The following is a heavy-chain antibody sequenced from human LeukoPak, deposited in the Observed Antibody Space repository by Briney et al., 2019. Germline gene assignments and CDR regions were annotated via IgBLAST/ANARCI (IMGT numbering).Heavy chain of an antibody. D-gene: IGHD3-22*01. Sequence: PGGSLRLSCAASGFRFFNYPLHWVRQAPGKGLEWVAVVSFDGSLQYYADSVRGRFTISRDNPKNTLYLEMNSLTSEDTGVYYCARDPDDRGYPRWGMDVRGQGTTVTVSS. CDR2: VSFDGSLQ. V-gene: IGHV3-30-3*01. J-gene: IGHJ6*02. CDR1: GFRFFNYP. CDR3: ARDPDDRGYPRWGMDV.